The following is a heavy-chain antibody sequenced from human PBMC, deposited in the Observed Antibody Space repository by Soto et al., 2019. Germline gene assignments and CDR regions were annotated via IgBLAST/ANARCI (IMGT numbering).Heavy chain of an antibody. J-gene: IGHJ6*02. CDR2: SDRSGGTI. V-gene: IGHV3-48*03. CDR1: GFNVSNYE. CDR3: ARQIHYPHYGLDV. D-gene: IGHD3-10*01. Sequence: PGGSLRLSCAVSGFNVSNYEMVWVRQTPRKGLQSIAYSDRSGGTILYADSVRGRFIISRDNPKNSLSLQMNTLRVEDTAVYYCARQIHYPHYGLDVWGQGTAVTVSS.